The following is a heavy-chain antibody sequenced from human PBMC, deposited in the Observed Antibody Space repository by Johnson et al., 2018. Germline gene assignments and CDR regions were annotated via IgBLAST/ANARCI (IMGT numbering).Heavy chain of an antibody. D-gene: IGHD3-3*01. V-gene: IGHV3-30*18. J-gene: IGHJ6*03. CDR3: AKDRDDFHYYYYYMDV. CDR2: ISYDGSNK. CDR1: GFIFSSYG. Sequence: VQLVESGGGVVQPGRSLRLSCAAAGFIFSSYGMHWVRQAPGKGLEWVAVISYDGSNKYYADSVKGRFTISRDNSKNTLYLQMNSLIAEDTAGYYCAKDRDDFHYYYYYMDVGGKGTTVTVSS.